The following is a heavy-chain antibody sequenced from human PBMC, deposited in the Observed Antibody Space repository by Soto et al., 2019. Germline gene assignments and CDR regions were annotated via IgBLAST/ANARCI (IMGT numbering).Heavy chain of an antibody. CDR2: INPSSGAT. V-gene: IGHV1-46*01. Sequence: ASVKVSCKGTGYTFTNYYMHWVRQAPGQGLEWMGTINPSSGATDYAQKPQDRVTMTTDTSTSTVYMELRSLRSDDTAVYYCARDSGSYAFDIWGQGTMVTVSS. J-gene: IGHJ3*02. D-gene: IGHD1-26*01. CDR1: GYTFTNYY. CDR3: ARDSGSYAFDI.